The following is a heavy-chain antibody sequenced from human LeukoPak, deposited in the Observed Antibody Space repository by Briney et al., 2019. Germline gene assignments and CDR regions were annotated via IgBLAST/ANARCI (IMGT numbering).Heavy chain of an antibody. D-gene: IGHD4-11*01. CDR3: ARRGTVTTERFDY. J-gene: IGHJ4*02. CDR1: GGSISSSSYY. Sequence: PSETLSLTCTVSGGSISSSSYYWGWLRQPPGKGLERIGSIYYSGSTYYNPSLKSRVTISVDTSKNQFSLKLSSVTAADTAVYYCARRGTVTTERFDYWGQGTLVTVSS. V-gene: IGHV4-39*01. CDR2: IYYSGST.